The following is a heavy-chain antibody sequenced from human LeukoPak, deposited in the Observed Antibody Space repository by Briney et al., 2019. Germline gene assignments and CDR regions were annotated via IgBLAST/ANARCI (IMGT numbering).Heavy chain of an antibody. Sequence: SETLSLTCTVSGGSISTYYWSWIRQPPGKGLEWIGNIYYSGSPNYNPSLKSRVTISVDTSKNQFSLKLSSVTAADTAVYYCARDLYGDDDPANWGQGTLVTVSS. CDR1: GGSISTYY. D-gene: IGHD4-17*01. V-gene: IGHV4-59*12. CDR3: ARDLYGDDDPAN. J-gene: IGHJ4*02. CDR2: IYYSGSP.